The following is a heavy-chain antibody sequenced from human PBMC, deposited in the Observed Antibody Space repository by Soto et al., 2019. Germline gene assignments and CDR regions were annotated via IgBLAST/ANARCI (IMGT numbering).Heavy chain of an antibody. Sequence: GGSLRLSCAASGFTFSSYAMSWVRQAPGKGLEWVSAISGSGGSTYYADSVKGRFTISRDNSKNTLYLQMNSLRAEDTAVYYCAKDFLYYYDSSGYETDYFDYWGQGTLVTVSS. CDR3: AKDFLYYYDSSGYETDYFDY. CDR1: GFTFSSYA. J-gene: IGHJ4*02. V-gene: IGHV3-23*01. D-gene: IGHD3-22*01. CDR2: ISGSGGST.